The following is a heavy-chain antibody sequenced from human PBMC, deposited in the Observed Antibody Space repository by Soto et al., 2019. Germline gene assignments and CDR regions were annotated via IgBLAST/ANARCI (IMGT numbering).Heavy chain of an antibody. CDR2: TSGSGADT. CDR3: AKFVGGPTLSWLGYYYMDV. Sequence: GGSLRLSCAASGVTFSSYAMSWVRQAPGKGLEWVSVTSGSGADTYYADSVKGRFTISRDNSKNTLYLLVNNLRAEDTAVYYCAKFVGGPTLSWLGYYYMDVWGKGTTVTVSS. D-gene: IGHD1-26*01. CDR1: GVTFSSYA. V-gene: IGHV3-23*01. J-gene: IGHJ6*03.